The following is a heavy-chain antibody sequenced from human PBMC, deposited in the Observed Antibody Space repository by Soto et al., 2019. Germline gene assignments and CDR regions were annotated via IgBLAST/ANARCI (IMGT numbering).Heavy chain of an antibody. CDR1: GGTFNSYT. J-gene: IGHJ5*01. V-gene: IGHV1-69*01. CDR3: ARERASCNHDF. CDR2: IMAIFETR. D-gene: IGHD2-8*01. Sequence: QVQLVQSEAEVKKPGSSLRLSCRTSGGTFNSYTINWVRRAPGQGLEWVGGIMAIFETRNYAQKFLGRVTVTAGASKSTAYLELSRLTLEDSAVYYCARERASCNHDFWGDGTPLSVAS.